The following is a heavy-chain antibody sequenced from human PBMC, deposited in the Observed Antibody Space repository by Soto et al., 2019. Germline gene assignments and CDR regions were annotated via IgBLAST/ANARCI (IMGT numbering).Heavy chain of an antibody. CDR1: GFTFSSYG. Sequence: VSGGGVVQPGRSLRLSCAASGFTFSSYGMHWVRQAPGKGLEWVAVISYDGSNKYYADSVKGRFTISRDNSKNTLYLQMNSLRAEDTAVYYCAKGASRPLVWDSSVGAFDIWGQGTMVTVSS. CDR3: AKGASRPLVWDSSVGAFDI. D-gene: IGHD3-22*01. J-gene: IGHJ3*02. CDR2: ISYDGSNK. V-gene: IGHV3-30*18.